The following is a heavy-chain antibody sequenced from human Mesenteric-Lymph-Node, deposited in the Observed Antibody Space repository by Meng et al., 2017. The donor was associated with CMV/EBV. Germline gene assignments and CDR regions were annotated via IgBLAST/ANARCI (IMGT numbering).Heavy chain of an antibody. CDR3: ARGSIASSYSPLDY. Sequence: SGFTFSSYAMHWIRQAPGKGLEYVSTISSNEDSNYYANSVKGRFTISRDNSRNTLYLQMGGLRAEDVAVYFCARGSIASSYSPLDYWGQGTLVTVSS. D-gene: IGHD2-2*02. V-gene: IGHV3-64*01. J-gene: IGHJ4*02. CDR1: GFTFSSYA. CDR2: ISSNEDSN.